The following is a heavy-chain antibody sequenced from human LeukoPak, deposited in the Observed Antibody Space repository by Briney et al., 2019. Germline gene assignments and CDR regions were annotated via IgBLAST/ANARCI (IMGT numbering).Heavy chain of an antibody. CDR1: GFTFSSYS. CDR3: ARDPMVRGVTAGHA. D-gene: IGHD3-10*01. J-gene: IGHJ5*02. Sequence: GSLRLSCAASGFTFSSYSMYWVRQAPGKGLEWVSSISSSSSYIYYADSVKGRFTISRDNAKNSLYLQMNSLRAEDTAVYYCARDPMVRGVTAGHAWGQGTLVTVSS. CDR2: ISSSSSYI. V-gene: IGHV3-21*01.